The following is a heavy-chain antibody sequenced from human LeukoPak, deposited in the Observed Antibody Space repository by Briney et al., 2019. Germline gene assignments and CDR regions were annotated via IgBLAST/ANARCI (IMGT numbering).Heavy chain of an antibody. CDR1: GFTFNNYA. V-gene: IGHV3-43*02. J-gene: IGHJ3*02. CDR3: ARGLVVGGSGVWAFDI. CDR2: ISRDGGGT. Sequence: PGGSLRLSCAASGFTFNNYAMYWVRQAPGKGLEWVSLISRDGGGTDYADSVKGRFTISRDNSKNSLYLQINSLRAEDTALYYCARGLVVGGSGVWAFDIWGQGTMVTISS. D-gene: IGHD1-26*01.